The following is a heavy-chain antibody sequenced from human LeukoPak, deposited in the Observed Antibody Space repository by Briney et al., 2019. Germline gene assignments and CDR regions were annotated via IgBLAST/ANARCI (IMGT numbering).Heavy chain of an antibody. CDR1: GFTFSSYW. CDR2: IKQDGSEK. V-gene: IGHV3-7*01. D-gene: IGHD3-3*01. CDR3: ARTYYDFWSGSGPFDY. J-gene: IGHJ4*02. Sequence: GGSLRLSCAASGFTFSSYWMSWVRQAPGKGLEWVANIKQDGSEKYYVDSVKGRFTISRDNAKNSLYLQMNSLRAEDTAVYYCARTYYDFWSGSGPFDYWGQGTLVTVSS.